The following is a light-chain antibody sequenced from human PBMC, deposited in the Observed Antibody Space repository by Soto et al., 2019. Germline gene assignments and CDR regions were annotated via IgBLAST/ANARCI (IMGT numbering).Light chain of an antibody. J-gene: IGLJ1*01. CDR2: EGS. CDR1: SSDVGGYNY. CDR3: SSKTSSSSPFV. V-gene: IGLV2-14*01. Sequence: QSVLTQPASVSGSPGQSITISCTGTSSDVGGYNYVSWYQQHPGKAPKLMIYEGSKRPSGVSNRFSGSKSGNTASLTISGLQADDEGDYYCSSKTSSSSPFVFGTGTKVTVL.